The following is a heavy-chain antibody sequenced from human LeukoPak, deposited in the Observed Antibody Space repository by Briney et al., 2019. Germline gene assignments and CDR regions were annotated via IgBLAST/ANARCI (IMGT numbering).Heavy chain of an antibody. Sequence: GGSLRLSCAASGFTFSNYAMSWVRQAPGKGLEWVSAISGGGSTTYSADSVKGRFTISRDNSKSTLYLQMNSLRVEDTAVYYCARDLDDYNGLPPFFQHWGQGTLVTVSS. D-gene: IGHD5-24*01. J-gene: IGHJ1*01. CDR3: ARDLDDYNGLPPFFQH. CDR2: ISGGGSTT. V-gene: IGHV3-23*01. CDR1: GFTFSNYA.